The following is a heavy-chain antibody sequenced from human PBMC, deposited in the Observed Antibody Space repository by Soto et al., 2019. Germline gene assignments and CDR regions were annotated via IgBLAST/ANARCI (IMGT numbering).Heavy chain of an antibody. D-gene: IGHD3-9*01. J-gene: IGHJ4*02. V-gene: IGHV3-23*01. Sequence: EVQLLESGGGLVQPGGSLRLSCAASGFTFSSYAMSWVRQAPGKGLEWVSAISGSGGSTYYADSVKGRFTISRDNSKNTLDLQMNSLRAEDTAVYYCAKSDILTGYSPDGDQGYFDYWGQGTLVTVSS. CDR3: AKSDILTGYSPDGDQGYFDY. CDR2: ISGSGGST. CDR1: GFTFSSYA.